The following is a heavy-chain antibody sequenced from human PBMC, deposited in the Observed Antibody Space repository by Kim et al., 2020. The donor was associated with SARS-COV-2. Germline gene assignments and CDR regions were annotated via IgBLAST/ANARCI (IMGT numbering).Heavy chain of an antibody. CDR2: ISSSSTYT. CDR1: GFTFSDYY. D-gene: IGHD3-22*01. J-gene: IGHJ4*02. CDR3: ARDVQYYYDTSAYGPFDF. V-gene: IGHV3-11*06. Sequence: GGSLRLSCAGSGFTFSDYYMSWIRQAPGKGLEWISYISSSSTYTNYADSVKGRFTIYRDNAKNSLYLQMNSLRAEDTAVYYCARDVQYYYDTSAYGPFDFRGQGTLVAVSS.